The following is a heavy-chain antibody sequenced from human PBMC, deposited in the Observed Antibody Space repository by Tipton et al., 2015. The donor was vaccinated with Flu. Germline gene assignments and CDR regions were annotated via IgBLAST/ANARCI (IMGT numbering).Heavy chain of an antibody. V-gene: IGHV5-51*03. CDR2: FNPHNSKT. Sequence: VQLVQSGAEVKKPGESLQISCKASGYIFINYRIAWVRQMPGKGLEWMGVFNPHNSKTTYGPTFQGQVNILVDKSVSTTYLQWISLKASDTAIYYCATRHSSGHDWGQGTPVTVSS. J-gene: IGHJ4*02. CDR1: GYIFINYR. CDR3: ATRHSSGHD. D-gene: IGHD5-12*01.